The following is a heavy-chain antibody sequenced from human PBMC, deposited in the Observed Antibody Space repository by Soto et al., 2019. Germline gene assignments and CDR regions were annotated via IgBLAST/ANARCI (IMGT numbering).Heavy chain of an antibody. CDR2: IYATGTT. Sequence: SETLSLTCTVSGASISGFYWSWVRKSAGKGLEWIGRIYATGTTDYNPSLKSRVMMSVDTSKKQFSLKLRSVTAADTAVYYCVRDGTKTLRDWFDPWGQGISVTVS. J-gene: IGHJ5*02. CDR3: VRDGTKTLRDWFDP. V-gene: IGHV4-4*07. D-gene: IGHD1-1*01. CDR1: GASISGFY.